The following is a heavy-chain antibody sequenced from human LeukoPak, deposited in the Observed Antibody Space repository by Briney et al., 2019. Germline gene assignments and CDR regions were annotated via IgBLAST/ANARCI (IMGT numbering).Heavy chain of an antibody. V-gene: IGHV1-2*02. D-gene: IGHD2-2*01. CDR2: ISAYSGGT. CDR3: AREIPCSSSSCLDY. CDR1: GYTFTSYG. Sequence: ASVKVSCKASGYTFTSYGISWVRQAPGQGLEWMGWISAYSGGTNFAQKFQGRVTMTRDTSITTAHMELSRLSSDDTAMYYCAREIPCSSSSCLDYWGQGTLVTVSS. J-gene: IGHJ4*02.